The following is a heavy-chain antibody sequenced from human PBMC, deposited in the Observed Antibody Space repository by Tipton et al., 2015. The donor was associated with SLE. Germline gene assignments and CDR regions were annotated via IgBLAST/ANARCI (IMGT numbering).Heavy chain of an antibody. CDR2: ISYIGSP. J-gene: IGHJ3*01. D-gene: IGHD6-19*01. Sequence: TLSLTCTVSGGSISSHYWSWIRQPPGKGLEWIGFISYIGSPNYNPSLKSRVTISVDTSKNHFSLKLSSVTAADTAVYYCARVLAGAFDFWGQGTMVTVSS. V-gene: IGHV4-59*11. CDR1: GGSISSHY. CDR3: ARVLAGAFDF.